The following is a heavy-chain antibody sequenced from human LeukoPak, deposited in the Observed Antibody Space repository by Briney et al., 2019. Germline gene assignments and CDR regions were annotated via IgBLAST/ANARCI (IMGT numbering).Heavy chain of an antibody. CDR2: ISWNSGSI. D-gene: IGHD3-3*01. CDR3: ARHVAGVGFDY. J-gene: IGHJ4*02. CDR1: GFTFDDYA. Sequence: PGRSLRLSCAASGFTFDDYAMHWVRQAPGKGLEWVSGISWNSGSIGYADSVKGRFTISRDNAKNSLYLQMNSLRAEDTAVYYCARHVAGVGFDYWGQGTLVTVSS. V-gene: IGHV3-9*01.